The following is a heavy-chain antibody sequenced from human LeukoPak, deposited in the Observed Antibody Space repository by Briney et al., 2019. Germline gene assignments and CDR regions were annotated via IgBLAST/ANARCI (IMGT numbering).Heavy chain of an antibody. V-gene: IGHV3-23*01. D-gene: IGHD6-13*01. CDR1: GFTFRSYA. J-gene: IGHJ4*02. Sequence: PGGSLRLSCAASGFTFRSYAMSWVRQAPGKGLEWVSAISGSGGSTYYADSVKGRFTISRDNSKNTLYLQMNSLRAEDTAVYYCAKRYSSWYTSRSDYWGQGTLVTVSS. CDR2: ISGSGGST. CDR3: AKRYSSWYTSRSDY.